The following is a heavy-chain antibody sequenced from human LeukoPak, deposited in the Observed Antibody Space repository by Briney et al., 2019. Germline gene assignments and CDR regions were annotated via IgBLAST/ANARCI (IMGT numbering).Heavy chain of an antibody. CDR1: GGSFSGYY. CDR2: INHSGST. J-gene: IGHJ3*02. CDR3: ARPFLIWYPHSPRHAFDI. V-gene: IGHV4-34*01. Sequence: PSETLSLTCAVYGGSFSGYYWSWIRQPPGKGLEWIGEINHSGSTNYNPSLKSRVTISVDTSKNQFSLKLSSVTAADTAVYYCARPFLIWYPHSPRHAFDIWGQGTMVTVSS. D-gene: IGHD6-13*01.